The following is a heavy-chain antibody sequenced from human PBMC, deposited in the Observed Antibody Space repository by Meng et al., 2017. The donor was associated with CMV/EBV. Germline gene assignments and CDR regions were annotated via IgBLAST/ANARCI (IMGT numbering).Heavy chain of an antibody. CDR3: ARERITIEIFGVLYGMDV. CDR1: GGSISSYY. CDR2: IYYSGST. V-gene: IGHV4-59*01. Sequence: GSLRLSCTVSGGSISSYYWSWIRQPPGKGLEWIGYIYYSGSTNYNPSLKSRVTISVDTSKNQFSLKLSSVTAADTAVYYCARERITIEIFGVLYGMDVWGQGTTVTVSS. J-gene: IGHJ6*02. D-gene: IGHD3-3*01.